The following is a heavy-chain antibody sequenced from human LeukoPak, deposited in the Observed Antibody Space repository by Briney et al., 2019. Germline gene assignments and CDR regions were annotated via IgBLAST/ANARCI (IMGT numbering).Heavy chain of an antibody. J-gene: IGHJ4*02. CDR3: AKDRVPNLYYYGSGGQEPIDY. D-gene: IGHD3-10*01. V-gene: IGHV3-23*01. CDR2: ISGSGGST. CDR1: GFTFSSYA. Sequence: PGGSLRLSCAASGFTFSSYAMSWVRQAPGKGLEWVSAISGSGGSTYYADSVKGRFTISRDNSKNTLYLQMNSLRAEDTAVYYCAKDRVPNLYYYGSGGQEPIDYWGQGTLVTVSS.